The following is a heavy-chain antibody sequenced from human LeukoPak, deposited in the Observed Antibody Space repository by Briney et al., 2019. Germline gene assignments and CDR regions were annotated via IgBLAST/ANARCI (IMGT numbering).Heavy chain of an antibody. J-gene: IGHJ6*02. CDR3: ATDASGITHHAMDV. CDR1: GFTFSSYG. D-gene: IGHD3-10*01. V-gene: IGHV3-30*03. CDR2: ISTDGSKT. Sequence: GGSLRLSCAASGFTFSSYGMHWVRQAPGKGLEWVALISTDGSKTYYADSLKGRFTISRDNSKNALNLQMNSLITEDTAVYYCATDASGITHHAMDVWGQGTTVTVSS.